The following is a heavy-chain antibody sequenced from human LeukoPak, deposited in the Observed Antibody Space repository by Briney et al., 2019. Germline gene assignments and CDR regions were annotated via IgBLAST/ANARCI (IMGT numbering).Heavy chain of an antibody. V-gene: IGHV3-30*14. J-gene: IGHJ6*02. CDR3: ARGHPPDIQVVPAANGLDV. Sequence: GRSLRLSCVASGFTFNTYAMHWVRQAPGKGLEWVAFVSYDGNNKYYADSVRGRFSISRDNSKNTLSLQMNSSRPEDTALYYCARGHPPDIQVVPAANGLDVWGQGTTVTVSS. CDR2: VSYDGNNK. CDR1: GFTFNTYA. D-gene: IGHD2-2*01.